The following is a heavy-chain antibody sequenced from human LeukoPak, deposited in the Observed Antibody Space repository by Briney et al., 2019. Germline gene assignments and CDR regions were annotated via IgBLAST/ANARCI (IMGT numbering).Heavy chain of an antibody. V-gene: IGHV4-59*01. CDR2: IYYSGST. J-gene: IGHJ4*02. CDR3: ARWAVVTANYFDY. CDR1: GGSISSYY. D-gene: IGHD2-15*01. Sequence: SETLSLTCTVSGGSISSYYWSWIRQPPGKGLEWIGYIYYSGSTNYNPSLKSRVTISVDTSKNQFSLKLSSVTAADTAVYYCARWAVVTANYFDYWGQGTLVTVSS.